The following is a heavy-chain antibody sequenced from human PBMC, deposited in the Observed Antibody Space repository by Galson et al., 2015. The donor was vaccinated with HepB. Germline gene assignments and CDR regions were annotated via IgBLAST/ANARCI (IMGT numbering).Heavy chain of an antibody. CDR1: GGSISSYY. Sequence: TLSLTCTVSGGSISSYYWSWIRQPPGKGLEWIGYIYYSGSTNYNPSLKSRVTISVDTSKNQFSLKLSSVTAADTAVYYCARATPDTIFGVVILSTGYYYYYMDVWGKGTTVTVSS. CDR2: IYYSGST. V-gene: IGHV4-59*01. CDR3: ARATPDTIFGVVILSTGYYYYYMDV. J-gene: IGHJ6*03. D-gene: IGHD3-3*01.